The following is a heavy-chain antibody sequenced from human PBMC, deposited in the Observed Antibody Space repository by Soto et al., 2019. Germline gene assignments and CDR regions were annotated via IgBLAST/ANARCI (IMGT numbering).Heavy chain of an antibody. Sequence: GESLKISCKGSGHSFNTYWIGWVRQMPGKGLEWMGIIYPGDSDIRYSPSFQGQVTISADKSITTAYLQWSSLTASDTAMYYCARGGRFSPDGAFDVWGQGTMVTVSS. D-gene: IGHD3-3*01. CDR3: ARGGRFSPDGAFDV. CDR2: IYPGDSDI. V-gene: IGHV5-51*01. J-gene: IGHJ3*01. CDR1: GHSFNTYW.